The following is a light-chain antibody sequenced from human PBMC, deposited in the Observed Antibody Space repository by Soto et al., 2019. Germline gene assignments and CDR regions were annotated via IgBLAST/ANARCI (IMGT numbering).Light chain of an antibody. CDR2: AAS. Sequence: DIQMTQSPSSLSASVGDRVTITCRASQSVSSYLSWYQQKPGKAPKLLIYAASSLQSGVPSRFSVSASGTHFTITISSPQSEDSRTYYCPHRYGASWTFGQGTRVEIK. V-gene: IGKV1-39*01. J-gene: IGKJ1*01. CDR3: PHRYGASWT. CDR1: QSVSSY.